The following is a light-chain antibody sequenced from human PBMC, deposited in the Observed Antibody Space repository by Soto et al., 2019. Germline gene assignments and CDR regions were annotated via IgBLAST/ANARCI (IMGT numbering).Light chain of an antibody. Sequence: DIQMTRSPSPRPPPVGDRVPTPSRASQGIGNYLAWYQQRPGKVPKLLIYAASTLQSGVPSRFSGSGSGPDFTLTISSLQPEDVATYYCQKYDHAPLTFGGGTKVDIK. CDR2: AAS. V-gene: IGKV1-27*01. J-gene: IGKJ4*01. CDR3: QKYDHAPLT. CDR1: QGIGNY.